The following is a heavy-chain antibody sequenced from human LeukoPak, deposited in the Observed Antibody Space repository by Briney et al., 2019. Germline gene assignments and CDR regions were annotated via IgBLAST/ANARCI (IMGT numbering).Heavy chain of an antibody. CDR2: IYTSGST. CDR1: GGSISSYY. Sequence: PSETLSLTCTVSGGSISSYYWSWIRQPAGKGLEWIGRIYTSGSTNYNPSLKSRVTMSVDTSKNQFSLKLSSVTAADTAVYYCARGDIVVVPAARYYYYYYMDVWSKGTTVTVSS. V-gene: IGHV4-4*07. J-gene: IGHJ6*03. D-gene: IGHD2-2*01. CDR3: ARGDIVVVPAARYYYYYYMDV.